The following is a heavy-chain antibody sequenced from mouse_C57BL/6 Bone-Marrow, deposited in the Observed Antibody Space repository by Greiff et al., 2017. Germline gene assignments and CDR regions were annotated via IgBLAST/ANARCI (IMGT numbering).Heavy chain of an antibody. CDR1: GFSLTSYA. J-gene: IGHJ4*01. D-gene: IGHD2-5*01. CDR3: ARRGDYYSNCYAMDY. V-gene: IGHV2-9-1*01. Sequence: VKLMESGPGLVAPSQSLSITCTVSGFSLTSYAISWVRQPQGTGLEWLGVIWTGGGTNYNSALKSRLRISKDNSKSQVFLKMNSLQTDDTARYYCARRGDYYSNCYAMDYWGQGTSVTVSS. CDR2: IWTGGGT.